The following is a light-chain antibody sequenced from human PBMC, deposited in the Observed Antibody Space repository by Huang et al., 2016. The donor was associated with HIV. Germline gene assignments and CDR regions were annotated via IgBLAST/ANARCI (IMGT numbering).Light chain of an antibody. V-gene: IGKV1-27*01. Sequence: DIQMTQSPSSLSASVGDRVTITCRASQGISNYLAWYQQKPGKVPKLLIYAASTLQSGVPSRFSGSGSGTDFTLTISSLQPEDVATYYCQKYNSALTFGPGTKVDI. CDR3: QKYNSALT. CDR1: QGISNY. CDR2: AAS. J-gene: IGKJ3*01.